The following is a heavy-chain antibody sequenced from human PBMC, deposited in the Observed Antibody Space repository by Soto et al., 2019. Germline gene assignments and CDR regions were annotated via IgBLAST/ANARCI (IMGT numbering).Heavy chain of an antibody. CDR2: IIPILGIA. Sequence: QVQLVQSGAEVKKPGSSLKVSCKASGGTFSSYTISWVRQAPGQGLEWMGRIIPILGIANYAQKFQGRVTITADKSTSTAYMELSSLRSEDTAVYYCARGPANIDSSASNYYYYYYMDVWGKGTTVTVSS. CDR3: ARGPANIDSSASNYYYYYYMDV. CDR1: GGTFSSYT. V-gene: IGHV1-69*02. J-gene: IGHJ6*03. D-gene: IGHD6-25*01.